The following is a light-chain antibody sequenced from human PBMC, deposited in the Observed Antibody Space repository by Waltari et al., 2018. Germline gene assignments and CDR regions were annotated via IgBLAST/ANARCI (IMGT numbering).Light chain of an antibody. J-gene: IGKJ1*01. CDR1: KSLLHSNGYNY. Sequence: DIVMTQNPLSLPGTPGEPAARVGRERKSLLHSNGYNYLDWYLQKPGQSPQLLIYLGSNRASGVPDRFSGSGSGTDFTLIISRVEAEDVGVYYCMQALQTPRTFGQGTKVEIK. V-gene: IGKV2-28*01. CDR2: LGS. CDR3: MQALQTPRT.